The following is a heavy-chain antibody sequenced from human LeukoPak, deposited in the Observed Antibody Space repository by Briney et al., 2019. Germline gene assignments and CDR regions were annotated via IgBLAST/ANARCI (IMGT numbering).Heavy chain of an antibody. Sequence: EASVKVSCKASEYSFTSYSLHWLRQAPGQRLEWMGWINPGNGKTKYSQKFQDRVTITRDTSATTAYMELNSLISEDTAVYYCAKSSGYYYFDYWGQGTLVAASS. D-gene: IGHD3-3*01. CDR2: INPGNGKT. CDR1: EYSFTSYS. CDR3: AKSSGYYYFDY. J-gene: IGHJ4*02. V-gene: IGHV1-3*01.